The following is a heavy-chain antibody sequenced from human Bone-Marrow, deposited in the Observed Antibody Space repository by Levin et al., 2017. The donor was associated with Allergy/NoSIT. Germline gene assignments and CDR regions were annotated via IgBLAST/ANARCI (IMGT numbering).Heavy chain of an antibody. J-gene: IGHJ5*01. V-gene: IGHV3-7*04. CDR1: GFTFSSYW. Sequence: GGSLRLSCIASGFTFSSYWMTWVRQAPGKGLEWVANIKEDGREKYYVDSVKGRFTISRDNAKNSLYLQMNRMRDEDTAVYYCARGVSWFDSWGQGTLVTVSS. CDR2: IKEDGREK. D-gene: IGHD2-8*01. CDR3: ARGVSWFDS.